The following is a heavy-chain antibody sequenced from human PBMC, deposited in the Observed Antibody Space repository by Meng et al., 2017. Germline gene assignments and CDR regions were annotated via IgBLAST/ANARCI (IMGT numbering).Heavy chain of an antibody. Sequence: ASVKVSCKASGYTFTSYRISWVRQAPGQGLEWMGWISAYNGNTNYAQKLQGRVTMTTDTSTSTAYMELRSLRSDDTAVYYCARRLGYCSSTSCYGGFLGYYFDYWGQGTLVTVSS. V-gene: IGHV1-18*01. CDR1: GYTFTSYR. CDR2: ISAYNGNT. J-gene: IGHJ4*02. CDR3: ARRLGYCSSTSCYGGFLGYYFDY. D-gene: IGHD2-2*01.